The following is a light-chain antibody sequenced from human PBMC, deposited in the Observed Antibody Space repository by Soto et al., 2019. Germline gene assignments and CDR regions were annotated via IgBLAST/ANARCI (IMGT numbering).Light chain of an antibody. CDR2: DAS. V-gene: IGKV3-11*01. CDR3: QQRSNWPTT. CDR1: QSVSSY. J-gene: IGKJ3*01. Sequence: EIVSTQSPATLSLSPGERATLSCRASQSVSSYLAWYQQKPGQAPRLLIYDASNRATGIPARFSGSGSGTDFTLTISSLEPEDFAVYYCQQRSNWPTTFGPGTKVDIK.